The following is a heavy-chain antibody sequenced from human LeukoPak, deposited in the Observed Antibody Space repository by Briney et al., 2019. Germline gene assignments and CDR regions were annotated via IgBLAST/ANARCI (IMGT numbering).Heavy chain of an antibody. CDR2: INAGNGNT. CDR1: GYTFTSYA. V-gene: IGHV1-3*01. Sequence: GASVKVSCKASGYTFTSYAMHWVRQAPGQRLEWMGWINAGNGNTKYSQKFQGRVTITRDTSASTAYMELSSLRSEDTAVYYCARGDRYYDSSGYAWFDPWGQGTLVTVSS. CDR3: ARGDRYYDSSGYAWFDP. J-gene: IGHJ5*02. D-gene: IGHD3-22*01.